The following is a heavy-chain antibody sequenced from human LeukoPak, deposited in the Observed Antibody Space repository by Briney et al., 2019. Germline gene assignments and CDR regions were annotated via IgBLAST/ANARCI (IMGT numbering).Heavy chain of an antibody. CDR3: ARDLGTSGWYTFDF. J-gene: IGHJ5*01. V-gene: IGHV6-1*01. Sequence: KPSQTLSLTCAISGDSVSSKNGAWNWIRQSPSRGLEWLGRTYYRSKWYDEYADSVKGRVTISPDTSKNQFSLHVYSVTPEDTAVYYCARDLGTSGWYTFDFWGQGTLVIVSS. CDR2: TYYRSKWYD. D-gene: IGHD6-19*01. CDR1: GDSVSSKNGA.